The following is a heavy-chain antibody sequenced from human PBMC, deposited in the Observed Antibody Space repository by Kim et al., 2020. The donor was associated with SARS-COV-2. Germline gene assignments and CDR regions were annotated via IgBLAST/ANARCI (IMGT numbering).Heavy chain of an antibody. CDR3: ARYIVATITIDY. Sequence: NYAQKLQGRVNKTTDTSTSTAYMELRSLRSDDTAVYYCARYIVATITIDYWGQGTLVTVSS. D-gene: IGHD5-12*01. J-gene: IGHJ4*02. V-gene: IGHV1-18*01.